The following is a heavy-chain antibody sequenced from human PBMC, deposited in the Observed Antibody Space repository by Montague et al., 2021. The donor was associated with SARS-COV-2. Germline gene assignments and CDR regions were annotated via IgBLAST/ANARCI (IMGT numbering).Heavy chain of an antibody. D-gene: IGHD6-19*01. CDR3: ARHLPGIVVAEPAAADY. CDR1: GGSISSSSYY. J-gene: IGHJ4*02. Sequence: SETLSLTCTVSGGSISSSSYYWGWIRQPPGKELVWIGSFYYSGSTYYNPSLKSRVTISVDTSKNQFSLKMSSVTAADTAVYYCARHLPGIVVAEPAAADYWGQGTRVTVSS. V-gene: IGHV4-39*01. CDR2: FYYSGST.